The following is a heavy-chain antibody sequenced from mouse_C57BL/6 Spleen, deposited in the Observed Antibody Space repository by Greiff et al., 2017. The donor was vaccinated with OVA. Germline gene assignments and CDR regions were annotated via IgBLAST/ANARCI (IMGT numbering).Heavy chain of an antibody. V-gene: IGHV1-26*01. J-gene: IGHJ3*01. D-gene: IGHD2-5*01. CDR3: ARINSNYFAWFAY. Sequence: VQLQQSGPELVKPGASVKISCKASGYTFTDYYMNWVKQSHGKSLEWIGDINPNNGGTSYNQKFKGKATLTVDKSSSTAYMELRSLTSEDSAVYYCARINSNYFAWFAYWGQGTLVTVSA. CDR1: GYTFTDYY. CDR2: INPNNGGT.